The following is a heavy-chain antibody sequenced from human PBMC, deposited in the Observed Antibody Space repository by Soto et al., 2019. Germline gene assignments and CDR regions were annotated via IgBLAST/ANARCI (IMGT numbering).Heavy chain of an antibody. CDR1: GYSFTSYW. J-gene: IGHJ6*02. Sequence: PGESLKISCKGSGYSFTSYWIGWVRQMPGKGLEWMGIIYPGDSDTRYSPSFQGQVTISADKSISTAYLQWSSLKASDTAMYYCARCIAARLPASYYYYYGMDVWRQGTTVTVSS. D-gene: IGHD6-6*01. V-gene: IGHV5-51*01. CDR3: ARCIAARLPASYYYYYGMDV. CDR2: IYPGDSDT.